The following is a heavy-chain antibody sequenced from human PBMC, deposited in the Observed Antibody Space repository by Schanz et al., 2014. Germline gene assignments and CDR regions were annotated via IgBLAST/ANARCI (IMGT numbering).Heavy chain of an antibody. Sequence: EAQVVESGGGLVKPGGSLRLSCVASGFTFSNAWMNWVRQSPGNRLEWVGRIKSRSDGGTTDYAAPVKGRFIISRDDSRNTLYLQMSGLKTEDTAVYYCSTTPNFYASGTYSWFDPWGQGTLVTVSS. J-gene: IGHJ5*02. CDR1: GFTFSNAW. CDR3: STTPNFYASGTYSWFDP. V-gene: IGHV3-15*01. D-gene: IGHD3-10*01. CDR2: IKSRSDGGTT.